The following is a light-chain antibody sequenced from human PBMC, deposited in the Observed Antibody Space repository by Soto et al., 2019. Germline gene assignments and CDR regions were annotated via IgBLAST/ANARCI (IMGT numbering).Light chain of an antibody. CDR3: QQSYSTPWT. CDR1: QTIIRY. CDR2: NAS. J-gene: IGKJ1*01. V-gene: IGKV1-39*01. Sequence: DIQMTQSPSSLSASVGDRVTITCRASQTIIRYLRCYQQTPGKAPKLLLYNASTLQSGVPSRFNGSRSGTDISLTINSLQPEEFESYYCQQSYSTPWTFGQGTKVEIK.